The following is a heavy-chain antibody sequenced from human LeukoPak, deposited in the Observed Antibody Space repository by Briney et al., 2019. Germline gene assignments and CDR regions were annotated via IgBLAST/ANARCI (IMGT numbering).Heavy chain of an antibody. CDR1: GGSFSGYC. CDR3: ASGYSYGYYYYYGMDV. Sequence: SETLSLTCAVYGGSFSGYCWSWIRQPPGKGLEWIGEINHSGSTNYNPSLKSRVTISVDTSKNQFSLKLSSVTAADTAVYYCASGYSYGYYYYYGMDVWGQGTTVTVSS. V-gene: IGHV4-34*01. CDR2: INHSGST. J-gene: IGHJ6*02. D-gene: IGHD5-18*01.